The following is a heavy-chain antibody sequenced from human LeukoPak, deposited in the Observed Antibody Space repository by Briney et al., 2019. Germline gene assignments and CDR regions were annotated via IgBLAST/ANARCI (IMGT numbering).Heavy chain of an antibody. D-gene: IGHD6-19*01. CDR3: AKGRWGLSRGCYNY. Sequence: PGGSLRLSCAASGFTFSSYGMHWVRQAPGKGLEWVAVISYDGSNKYYADSVKGRFTISRDNSKNTLYLQMNSLRAEDTAVYYCAKGRWGLSRGCYNYRGQGTLVTVSS. J-gene: IGHJ4*02. CDR2: ISYDGSNK. CDR1: GFTFSSYG. V-gene: IGHV3-30*18.